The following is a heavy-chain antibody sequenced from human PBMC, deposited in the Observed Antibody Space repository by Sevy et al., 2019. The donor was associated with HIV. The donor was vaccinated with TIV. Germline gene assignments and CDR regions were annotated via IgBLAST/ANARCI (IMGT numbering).Heavy chain of an antibody. CDR1: GFTFTSYT. V-gene: IGHV3-23*01. Sequence: GGSLRLSCAASGFTFTSYTMSWVRQAPGKGLEWVSDISVSGGRTYYSDSVKGRFTMSRDNSKNTVYLQMSSLRAEDTAVYYCAKRDYSDFDSPPIVDFWRRGPLVTVSS. D-gene: IGHD4-17*01. CDR2: ISVSGGRT. CDR3: AKRDYSDFDSPPIVDF. J-gene: IGHJ4*02.